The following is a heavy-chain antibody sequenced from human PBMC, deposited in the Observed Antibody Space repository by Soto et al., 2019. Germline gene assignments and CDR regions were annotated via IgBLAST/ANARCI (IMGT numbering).Heavy chain of an antibody. CDR3: ARGLPPTEIGYCSDGSCSINWFDP. D-gene: IGHD2-15*01. Sequence: GASVKVSCKASGYTFTSYYMHWVRQAPGQGLEWMGIINPSGGSTSYAQKSQGRVTMTRDTSTSTVYMELSSLRSEDTAVYYCARGLPPTEIGYCSDGSCSINWFDPWGQGTLVTVSS. CDR2: INPSGGST. J-gene: IGHJ5*02. V-gene: IGHV1-46*01. CDR1: GYTFTSYY.